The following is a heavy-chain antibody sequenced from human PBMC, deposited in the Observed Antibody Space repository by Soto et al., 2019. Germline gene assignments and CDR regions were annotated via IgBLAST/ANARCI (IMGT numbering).Heavy chain of an antibody. CDR1: GYTFTSYG. Sequence: ASVKVSCKASGYTFTSYGISWVRQAPGQGLEWMGWISAYNGNTNYAQKLQGRVTMTTDTSTSTAYMELRSLRSDDTAVYYCARGKHAHMVRGGSYYYYMDVWGKGTTVTVSS. D-gene: IGHD3-10*01. CDR2: ISAYNGNT. J-gene: IGHJ6*03. CDR3: ARGKHAHMVRGGSYYYYMDV. V-gene: IGHV1-18*01.